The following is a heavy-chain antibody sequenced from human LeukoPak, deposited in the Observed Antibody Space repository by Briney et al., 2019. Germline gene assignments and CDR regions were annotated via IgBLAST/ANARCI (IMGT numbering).Heavy chain of an antibody. V-gene: IGHV4-4*07. CDR3: AREDSGSYRSSDY. J-gene: IGHJ4*02. D-gene: IGHD1-26*01. CDR2: IYTTVTT. CDR1: GGSISSYY. Sequence: SETLSLTCTVSGGSISSYYWSWIRQPAGKGLEWIGRIYTTVTTNYNSALKSRLTMSVDTSRNQFSLNLSSVTAADTAVYYCAREDSGSYRSSDYWGQGTLVTVSS.